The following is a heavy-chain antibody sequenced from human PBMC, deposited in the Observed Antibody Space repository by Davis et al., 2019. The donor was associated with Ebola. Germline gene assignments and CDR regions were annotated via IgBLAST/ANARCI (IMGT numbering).Heavy chain of an antibody. CDR3: ARGSSWYTY. D-gene: IGHD6-13*01. Sequence: GGSLRLSCAASGFTFSSYTMNWVRQAPGKGLEWVSSISSTSTYIYYADSVKGRFTISRDNAKNSLYLQMNSLRAEDTALYYCARGSSWYTYWGQGTLVTVSS. J-gene: IGHJ4*02. V-gene: IGHV3-21*06. CDR2: ISSTSTYI. CDR1: GFTFSSYT.